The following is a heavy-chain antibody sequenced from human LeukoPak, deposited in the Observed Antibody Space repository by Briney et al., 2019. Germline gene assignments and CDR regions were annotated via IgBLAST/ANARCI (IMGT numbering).Heavy chain of an antibody. CDR2: IYYSGST. Sequence: SETLSLTCPVSGGSISSSSYYWGWIRQPPGKGLEWIGSIYYSGSTYYNPSLKSRVTISVDTSKNQFSLKLSSVTAADTAVYYCARRVWSVGATTKGLFDYWGQGTLVTVSS. CDR1: GGSISSSSYY. D-gene: IGHD1-26*01. V-gene: IGHV4-39*01. CDR3: ARRVWSVGATTKGLFDY. J-gene: IGHJ4*02.